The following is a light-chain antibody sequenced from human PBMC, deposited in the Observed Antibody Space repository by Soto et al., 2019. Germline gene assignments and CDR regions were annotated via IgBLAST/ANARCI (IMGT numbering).Light chain of an antibody. J-gene: IGLJ2*01. CDR2: GNS. V-gene: IGLV1-40*01. Sequence: QPVLTQPPSVSGAPGQRVTISCTGSSSNIGAGSDVHWYQQLPGTAPKLLIYGNSNRPSGVPERFSGSKSGTSASLAITGLQAEDEADYYCQSYDSSLSVVFGGGTKLTVL. CDR3: QSYDSSLSVV. CDR1: SSNIGAGSD.